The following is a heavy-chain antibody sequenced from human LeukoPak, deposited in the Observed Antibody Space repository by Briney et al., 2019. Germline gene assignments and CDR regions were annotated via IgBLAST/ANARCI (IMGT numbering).Heavy chain of an antibody. CDR2: ISGSGGST. CDR1: GFTFSTYG. V-gene: IGHV3-23*01. J-gene: IGHJ4*02. D-gene: IGHD2-15*01. CDR3: AKGVVVVAAKYYFDY. Sequence: QPGGTLRLSCVASGFTFSTYGMSWVRQAPGKGLEWVSAISGSGGSTYYADSVKGRFTISRDNSKNTLYLQMNSLRAEDTAVYYCAKGVVVVAAKYYFDYWGQGTLVTVSS.